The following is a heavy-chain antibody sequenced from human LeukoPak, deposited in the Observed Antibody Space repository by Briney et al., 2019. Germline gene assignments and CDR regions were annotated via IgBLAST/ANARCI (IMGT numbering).Heavy chain of an antibody. CDR1: GYTFTGYY. Sequence: ASVKVSCKASGYTFTGYYMHWVRQAPEQGLEWTGQINPNSGGTNYAQKLQGRVTMTRDTSISTAYMELSRLRSDDTAVYYCARDHSLLMVYAFFDYWGQGTLVTVSS. J-gene: IGHJ4*02. D-gene: IGHD2-8*01. CDR2: INPNSGGT. CDR3: ARDHSLLMVYAFFDY. V-gene: IGHV1-2*06.